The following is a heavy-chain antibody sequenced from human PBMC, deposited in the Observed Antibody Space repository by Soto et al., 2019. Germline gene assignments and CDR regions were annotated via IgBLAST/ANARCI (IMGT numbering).Heavy chain of an antibody. V-gene: IGHV4-39*01. J-gene: IGHJ5*02. CDR3: ARTLLWFGELSTNRWFDP. CDR2: IYYSGST. CDR1: GGSISSSSYY. Sequence: SETLSLTCTVSGGSISSSSYYWGWIRQPPGKGLEWIGSIYYSGSTYYNPSLKSRVTISVDTSKNQFSLKLSSATAADTAVYYCARTLLWFGELSTNRWFDPWGQGTLVTVSS. D-gene: IGHD3-10*01.